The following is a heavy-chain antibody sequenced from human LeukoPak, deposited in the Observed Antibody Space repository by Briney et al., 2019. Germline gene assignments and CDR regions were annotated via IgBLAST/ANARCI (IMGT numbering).Heavy chain of an antibody. CDR1: GYSYPNYW. CDR3: ARQADTTFGSGWHYFDF. Sequence: GESLKISCKGSGYSYPNYWIGWVRQMPGKGLEWMGIIFPSNSDTIYSPSFQGQVTISADKSISTAYLQWSSLEASDTAAYYCARQADTTFGSGWHYFDFWGQGTLVTVSS. J-gene: IGHJ4*02. D-gene: IGHD6-19*01. V-gene: IGHV5-51*01. CDR2: IFPSNSDT.